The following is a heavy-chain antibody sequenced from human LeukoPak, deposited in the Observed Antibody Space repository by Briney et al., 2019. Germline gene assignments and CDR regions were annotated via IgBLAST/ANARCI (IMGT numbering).Heavy chain of an antibody. CDR1: GYRFTSYW. J-gene: IGHJ3*02. CDR3: ARHRYYGSGSYYNDAFDI. V-gene: IGHV5-51*01. CDR2: IYPGDSDT. D-gene: IGHD3-10*01. Sequence: GESLKISCKGSGYRFTSYWIGWVRQMPGKGLEWMGIIYPGDSDTRYSPSFQGQVTISADKSISTAYLQWSSLKASDTAMYYCARHRYYGSGSYYNDAFDIWGQGTMVTVSS.